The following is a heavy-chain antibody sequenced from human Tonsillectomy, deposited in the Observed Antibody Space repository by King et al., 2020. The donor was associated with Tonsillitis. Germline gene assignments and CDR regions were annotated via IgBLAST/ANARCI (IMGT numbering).Heavy chain of an antibody. CDR1: GDSISRNNYY. CDR3: ASHLSVWYEAREFLQH. J-gene: IGHJ1*01. CDR2: IYYTGGT. D-gene: IGHD6-19*01. Sequence: LQLQESGPGLVKPSETLSLTCIVSGDSISRNNYYWGWIRQSPGKGLEWIGSIYYTGGTYYNPSLESRVPISLDTSKNQFSLKLSSVTAADTAVYYCASHLSVWYEAREFLQHWGQGTRVTVSS. V-gene: IGHV4-39*07.